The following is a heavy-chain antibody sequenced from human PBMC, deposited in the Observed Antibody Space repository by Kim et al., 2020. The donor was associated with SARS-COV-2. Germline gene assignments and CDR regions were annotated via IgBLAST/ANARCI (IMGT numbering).Heavy chain of an antibody. V-gene: IGHV3-23*01. J-gene: IGHJ4*02. D-gene: IGHD3-10*01. Sequence: ADTARGRFTLSRDNSKKTLYLEMDSLRVEDTAVYYCAKDLLYVPGRGYFDSWGQGVLVTVSS. CDR3: AKDLLYVPGRGYFDS.